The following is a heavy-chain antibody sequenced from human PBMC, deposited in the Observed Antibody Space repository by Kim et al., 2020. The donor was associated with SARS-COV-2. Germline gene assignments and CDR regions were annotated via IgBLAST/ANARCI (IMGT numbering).Heavy chain of an antibody. CDR1: GGSISSYY. Sequence: SETLSLTCTVSGGSISSYYWSWIRQPPGKGLEWIGYIYYSGSTNYNPSLKSRVTISVDTSKNQFSLKLSSVTAVDTAVYYCARFPVSSGFDYWGQGTLVTVSS. D-gene: IGHD3-16*02. J-gene: IGHJ4*02. CDR3: ARFPVSSGFDY. CDR2: IYYSGST. V-gene: IGHV4-59*01.